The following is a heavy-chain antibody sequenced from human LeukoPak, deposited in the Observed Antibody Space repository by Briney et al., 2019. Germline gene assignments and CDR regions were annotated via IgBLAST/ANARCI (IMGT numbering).Heavy chain of an antibody. J-gene: IGHJ4*02. V-gene: IGHV3-23*01. CDR3: AKVLRIVVVVADGSYFDC. D-gene: IGHD2-15*01. Sequence: GGSLRLSCAASGFTFSSYAMSWVRQAPGKGLEWVSAISGSGGSTYYADSVKGRFTISRDNSKNTLYLQMNSLRAEDTAVYYCAKVLRIVVVVADGSYFDCWGQGTLVTVSS. CDR1: GFTFSSYA. CDR2: ISGSGGST.